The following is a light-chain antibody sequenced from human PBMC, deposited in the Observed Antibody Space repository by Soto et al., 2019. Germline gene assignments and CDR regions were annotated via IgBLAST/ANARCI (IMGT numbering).Light chain of an antibody. V-gene: IGLV2-18*02. CDR2: EVT. CDR3: TSYTSSDSFV. J-gene: IGLJ1*01. CDR1: SSDVGNYNR. Sequence: QSALTQPPSVSGSPGQSVTISCTGTSSDVGNYNRVSWYQQPPGTAPKLMIYEVTNRPSGVPDRFSGSKSGNTASLTISGLQPEDEADYYCTSYTSSDSFVFGTGTKLTV.